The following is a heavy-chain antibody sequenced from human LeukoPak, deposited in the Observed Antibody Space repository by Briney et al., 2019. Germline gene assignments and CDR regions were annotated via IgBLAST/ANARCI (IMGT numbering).Heavy chain of an antibody. Sequence: SETLSLTCTVSGGSINSYYWSWLRPPPGRGLEWIGYIYYSGSTNYHPSLRRRTTISVDTSSTHFTLKLSSITAAAAALYYFAIQGNSGYDDAFHMCGEGTMVTVSS. CDR3: AIQGNSGYDDAFHM. CDR1: GGSINSYY. V-gene: IGHV4-59*01. CDR2: IYYSGST. D-gene: IGHD6-13*01. J-gene: IGHJ3*02.